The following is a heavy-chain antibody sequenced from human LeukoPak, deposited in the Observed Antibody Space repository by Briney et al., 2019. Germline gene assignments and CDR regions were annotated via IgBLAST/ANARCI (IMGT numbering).Heavy chain of an antibody. Sequence: ASVKFFCKASGYTFTGYYMHWVRQAPGQGLEWMGWINPNSGGTNYAQKFQGRVTMTRDTSISTAYMELSRLRSDDTAVYYCARDRASGYDLRLFDYWGQGTLVTVSS. V-gene: IGHV1-2*02. CDR2: INPNSGGT. J-gene: IGHJ4*02. D-gene: IGHD5-12*01. CDR3: ARDRASGYDLRLFDY. CDR1: GYTFTGYY.